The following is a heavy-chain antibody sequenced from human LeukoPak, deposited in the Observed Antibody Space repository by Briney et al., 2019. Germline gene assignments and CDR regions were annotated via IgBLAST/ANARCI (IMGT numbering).Heavy chain of an antibody. J-gene: IGHJ5*02. CDR1: GFTFSNAW. CDR2: IKSKPDGETT. D-gene: IGHD2-21*02. Sequence: GGSLRLSCAASGFTFSNAWMSWVRRAPGKGLEWVGHIKSKPDGETTDYAAPVKGRFTISRDDSKNTLYLQMNTLKTEDTAVYYCSTEGLAYCDGDCYSWGQGTLVTVSS. CDR3: STEGLAYCDGDCYS. V-gene: IGHV3-15*01.